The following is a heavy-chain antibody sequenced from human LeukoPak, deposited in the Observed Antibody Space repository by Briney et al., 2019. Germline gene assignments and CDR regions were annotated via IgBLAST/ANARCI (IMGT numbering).Heavy chain of an antibody. CDR2: INPNSGGT. D-gene: IGHD6-13*01. CDR3: ARDFCSWYFCNAFDI. Sequence: ASVKVSCKASGDTFTNYYIHWVRQAPGQGLEWMGWINPNSGGTNYAQKFQGRVTMTRDTSISTAYMELSRLRSDDTAVYYCARDFCSWYFCNAFDIWGQGTMVTVSS. V-gene: IGHV1-2*02. J-gene: IGHJ3*02. CDR1: GDTFTNYY.